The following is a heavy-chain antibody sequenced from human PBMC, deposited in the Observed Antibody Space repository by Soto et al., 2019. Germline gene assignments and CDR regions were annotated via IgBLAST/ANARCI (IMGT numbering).Heavy chain of an antibody. CDR1: GGSFSGYQ. V-gene: IGHV4-34*01. CDR2: INDSGNI. CDR3: ARGLILWFGELSRRGGYYYYMDV. J-gene: IGHJ6*03. Sequence: QVQLQQWGAGLLKPSETLSLTCAVYGGSFSGYQWSWIRQTPGKGLEWLGEINDSGNINYNPSLKSRVTILMDTPKKQISLKLSSVTAADTAVYYCARGLILWFGELSRRGGYYYYMDVWGTGTTVTVSS. D-gene: IGHD3-10*01.